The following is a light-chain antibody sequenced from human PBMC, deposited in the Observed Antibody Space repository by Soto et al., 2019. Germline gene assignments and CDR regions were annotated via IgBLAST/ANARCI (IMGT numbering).Light chain of an antibody. V-gene: IGKV3-15*01. CDR3: QQYNNWPPLFT. CDR1: QSVSSN. Sequence: EIVMTQSPATLSVSPGERATLSCRASQSVSSNLACYQQKPGQAPRLLSYGASTRDTGIQARFSGRGSGTELTLTISVLQSEDFEVYYCQQYNNWPPLFTFGPGTKVDI. J-gene: IGKJ3*01. CDR2: GAS.